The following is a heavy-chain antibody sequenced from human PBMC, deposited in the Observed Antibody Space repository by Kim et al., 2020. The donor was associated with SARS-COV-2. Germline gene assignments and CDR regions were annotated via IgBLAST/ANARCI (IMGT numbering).Heavy chain of an antibody. J-gene: IGHJ6*02. D-gene: IGHD2-2*01. CDR2: IKQDGSEK. Sequence: GGSLRLSCAASGFTFSSYWMSWVRQAPGKGLEWVANIKQDGSEKYYVDSVKGRFTISRDNAKNSLYLQMNSLRAEDTAVYYCARDFKNEYQLREEHGYYYYGMDVWGQGTTVTVSS. CDR1: GFTFSSYW. V-gene: IGHV3-7*01. CDR3: ARDFKNEYQLREEHGYYYYGMDV.